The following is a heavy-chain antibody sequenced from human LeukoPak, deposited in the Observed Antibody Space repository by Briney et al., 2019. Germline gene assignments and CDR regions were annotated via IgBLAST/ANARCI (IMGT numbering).Heavy chain of an antibody. J-gene: IGHJ4*02. CDR2: IYYSGIT. D-gene: IGHD3-22*01. V-gene: IGHV4-30-4*01. CDR3: ARGGGPGYDNSGPLDY. CDR1: GGSISSDDYY. Sequence: SETLSLTCTVSGGSISSDDYYWSWIRQPPGKGLEWIGYIYYSGITNYNPSLESRISISVDTSKNLFSLRLSSVTAADTGVYFCARGGGPGYDNSGPLDYWGQGTLVTVSS.